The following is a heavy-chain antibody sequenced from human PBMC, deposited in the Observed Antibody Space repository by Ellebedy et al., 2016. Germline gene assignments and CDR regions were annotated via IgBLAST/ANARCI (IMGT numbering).Heavy chain of an antibody. CDR3: AKDKVMVRSDAFDI. V-gene: IGHV3-23*01. CDR1: GFSFSKYA. Sequence: GESLKISXTVSGFSFSKYAMTWVRQAPGKGLEWVSAISGGASMTYYAESVRGRFTISRDNSKNTLYLHMSNLTAADTAVYYCAKDKVMVRSDAFDIWGQGTMVIVSS. J-gene: IGHJ3*02. CDR2: ISGGASMT. D-gene: IGHD2-21*01.